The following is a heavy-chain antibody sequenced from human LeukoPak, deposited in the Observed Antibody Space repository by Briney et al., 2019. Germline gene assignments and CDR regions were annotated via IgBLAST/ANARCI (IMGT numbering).Heavy chain of an antibody. CDR3: ANGKSEYSSGWPRGTL. CDR1: GFTFGSYA. J-gene: IGHJ4*02. D-gene: IGHD6-19*01. Sequence: PGGSLRLSCAASGFTFGSYAMTWVRQAPGKGLEWVSAISGSGSATYYADSVKGRFTISRDNSKNTLYLQMNKLRGEDTAVYYCANGKSEYSSGWPRGTLWGLGNLVTVSS. V-gene: IGHV3-23*01. CDR2: ISGSGSAT.